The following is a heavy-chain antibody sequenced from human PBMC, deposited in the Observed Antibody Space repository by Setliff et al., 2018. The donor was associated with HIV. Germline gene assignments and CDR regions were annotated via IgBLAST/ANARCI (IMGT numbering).Heavy chain of an antibody. Sequence: ETLSLTCAVYGGAFSGYYWTWIRQSPGRGLEWIGEVNHKGVANYSPSLMRRATISADTSKNQFSLRLSSVTAADTALYFCTRAQIAAPRPFDYWGQGTLVTVLL. CDR3: TRAQIAAPRPFDY. V-gene: IGHV4-34*01. CDR1: GGAFSGYY. J-gene: IGHJ4*02. D-gene: IGHD2-21*01. CDR2: VNHKGVA.